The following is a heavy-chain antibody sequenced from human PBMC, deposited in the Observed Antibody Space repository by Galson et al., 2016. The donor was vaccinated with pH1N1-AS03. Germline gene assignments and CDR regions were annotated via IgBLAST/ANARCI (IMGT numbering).Heavy chain of an antibody. CDR3: THFLYGDYATWFDP. V-gene: IGHV2-5*02. CDR1: GFSLSTSGVG. Sequence: PALVKPTQTLTLTCTFSGFSLSTSGVGVGWIRQPPGKALEWLALIYWDDDKHYSPSLKGRLTITEDTSKNQVALTMTNMDPVDTATYYCTHFLYGDYATWFDPWGQGTLVTVSS. D-gene: IGHD4-17*01. CDR2: IYWDDDK. J-gene: IGHJ5*02.